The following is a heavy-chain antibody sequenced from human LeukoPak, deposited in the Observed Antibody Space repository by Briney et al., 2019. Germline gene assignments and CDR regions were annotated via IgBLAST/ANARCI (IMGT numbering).Heavy chain of an antibody. CDR3: ARRQVYYDSSGHFN. Sequence: SETLSLTCTVSGYSISSGYYWGWIRQPPGKGLEWIGSINHSGSTYYNPSLKCRVTISVDTSKNQFSLKLSSVTAADTAVYYCARRQVYYDSSGHFNWGQGTLVTVSS. J-gene: IGHJ4*02. CDR1: GYSISSGYY. V-gene: IGHV4-38-2*02. D-gene: IGHD3-22*01. CDR2: INHSGST.